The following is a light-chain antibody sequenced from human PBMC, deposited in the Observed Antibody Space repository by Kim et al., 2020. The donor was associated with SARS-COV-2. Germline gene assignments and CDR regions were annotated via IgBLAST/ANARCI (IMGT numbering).Light chain of an antibody. CDR2: YDS. CDR1: NSGNKS. J-gene: IGLJ3*02. Sequence: APGKTARITCGGNNSGNKSVHWYQQKPGQAPVLVIYYDSDRPSGIPERFSGSNSGNTATLTISRVEAGDEADYYCQVWDSSSDQWVFGGGTQLTVL. CDR3: QVWDSSSDQWV. V-gene: IGLV3-21*04.